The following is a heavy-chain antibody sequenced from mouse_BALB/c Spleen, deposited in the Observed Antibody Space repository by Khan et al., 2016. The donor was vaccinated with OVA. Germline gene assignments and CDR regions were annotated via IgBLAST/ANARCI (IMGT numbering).Heavy chain of an antibody. CDR3: TRFSTTTTGDYYAMDY. J-gene: IGHJ4*01. V-gene: IGHV5-6*01. CDR2: ISSGGTYT. CDR1: GFIFSSYG. D-gene: IGHD1-2*01. Sequence: EVELVESGGDLVNPGGSRKLSCAASGFIFSSYGMSWVRQTPDKRLEWVATISSGGTYTYYPDSVKGRFTISRDNAKNTLSLQMSSLKSEDTAMYYCTRFSTTTTGDYYAMDYWGQGTSVTVSS.